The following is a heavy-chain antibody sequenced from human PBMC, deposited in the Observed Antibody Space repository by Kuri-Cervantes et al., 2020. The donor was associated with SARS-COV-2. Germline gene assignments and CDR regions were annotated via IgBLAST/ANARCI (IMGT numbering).Heavy chain of an antibody. CDR2: IYYSGST. CDR3: ARGAKLGYCSSGSRSLFDY. J-gene: IGHJ4*02. Sequence: SETLSLTCTVSGDSISSYYWSWIRQPPGKGLEWIGYIYYSGSTNYNPSLKSRVTISVDTSKNQFSLKLSSVTAADTAVYYCARGAKLGYCSSGSRSLFDYWGQGTLVTVSS. D-gene: IGHD2-15*01. V-gene: IGHV4-59*08. CDR1: GDSISSYY.